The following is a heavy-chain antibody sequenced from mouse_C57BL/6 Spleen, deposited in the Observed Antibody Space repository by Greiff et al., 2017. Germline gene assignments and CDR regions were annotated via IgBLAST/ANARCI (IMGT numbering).Heavy chain of an antibody. CDR3: ARSGTRDYFDY. V-gene: IGHV1-22*01. Sequence: EVQLQESGPELVKPGASVKLSCKASGYTFTDYNMHWVKQSPGKSLEWIGYINPNNGGTSYNQKFKGKATLTVNKSSSTAYMELRSLTSEDSAVYYCARSGTRDYFDYWGQGTTLTVSS. D-gene: IGHD3-1*01. J-gene: IGHJ2*01. CDR1: GYTFTDYN. CDR2: INPNNGGT.